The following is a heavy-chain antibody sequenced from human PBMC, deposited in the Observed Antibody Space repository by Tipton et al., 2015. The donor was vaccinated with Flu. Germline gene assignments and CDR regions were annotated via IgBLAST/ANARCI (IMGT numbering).Heavy chain of an antibody. CDR3: AREKHSNYQEPDY. J-gene: IGHJ4*02. Sequence: TLSLTCSVSGDSIGSPYFWGWIRQPPGKGLEWIGNVHQAGSTYYNPSLRSRVTISVDTSKNQFSLKLTSVTAADTAVYFCAREKHSNYQEPDYWDQGTLVTVSS. CDR2: VHQAGST. CDR1: GDSIGSPYF. V-gene: IGHV4-38-2*02. D-gene: IGHD4-11*01.